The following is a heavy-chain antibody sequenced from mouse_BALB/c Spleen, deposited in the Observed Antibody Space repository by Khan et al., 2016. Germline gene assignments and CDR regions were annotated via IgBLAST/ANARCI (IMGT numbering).Heavy chain of an antibody. D-gene: IGHD2-14*01. CDR2: IWSDGST. CDR1: GFSLTSYG. J-gene: IGHJ4*01. V-gene: IGHV2-6-2*01. CDR3: ARHYRYDYYAMDY. Sequence: QVQLKQSGPDLVAPSQSLSITCTVSGFSLTSYGVHWVRQPPGKGLEWLVVIWSDGSTTYNSALKSRLSISKDNSKSQVFLKRNSLQTDDTAMYYGARHYRYDYYAMDYWGQGTSVTVSS.